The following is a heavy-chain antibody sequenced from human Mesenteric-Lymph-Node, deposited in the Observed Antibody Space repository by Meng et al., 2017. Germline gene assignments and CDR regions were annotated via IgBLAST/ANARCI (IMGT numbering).Heavy chain of an antibody. J-gene: IGHJ5*02. CDR1: GHTFTDYY. CDR2: INPNSGGT. Sequence: SVPVSCQACGHTFTDYYMHWVRQAPGQGLEWMGWINPNSGGTNYAQKFQGRVTMTRDTSISTAYMELRRLRSDDTAVYYCAREDDSSSYYSLVASRGWFDPWAQGTLVTVSS. CDR3: AREDDSSSYYSLVASRGWFDP. D-gene: IGHD3-22*01. V-gene: IGHV1-2*02.